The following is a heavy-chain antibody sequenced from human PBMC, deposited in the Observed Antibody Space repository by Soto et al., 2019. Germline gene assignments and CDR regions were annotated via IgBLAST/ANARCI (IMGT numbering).Heavy chain of an antibody. J-gene: IGHJ6*02. Sequence: SETLSLTCAVYGGSFSGYYWSWIRQPPGKGLEWIGEINHSGSTNYNPSLKSRVTISVDTSKNQFSLKLSSVTAADTAVYYCARVRGRSYYGSGRTSYYYYGMDVWGQGTTVT. CDR2: INHSGST. CDR3: ARVRGRSYYGSGRTSYYYYGMDV. CDR1: GGSFSGYY. V-gene: IGHV4-34*01. D-gene: IGHD3-10*01.